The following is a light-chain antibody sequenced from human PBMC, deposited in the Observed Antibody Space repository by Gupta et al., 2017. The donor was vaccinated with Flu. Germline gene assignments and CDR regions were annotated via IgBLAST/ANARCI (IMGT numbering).Light chain of an antibody. J-gene: IGLJ1*01. V-gene: IGLV3-21*02. CDR1: NIGFKT. Sequence: SYVLTQPPSVSVAPGQTASFTCGGDNIGFKTVHWYKQKPGQAPVLVVYDDSDRPSGIPDRLTGSNSGNTATLTISRVEAGEEADYYCQVWDNSSDNYVFGAGTKVTVL. CDR2: DDS. CDR3: QVWDNSSDNYV.